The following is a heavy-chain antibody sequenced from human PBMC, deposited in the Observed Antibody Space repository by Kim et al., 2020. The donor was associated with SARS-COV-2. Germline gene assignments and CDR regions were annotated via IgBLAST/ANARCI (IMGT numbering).Heavy chain of an antibody. CDR3: VREAATSTWFDP. Sequence: TNFNPSFESRRTVSVDKSKNQFSLNLFSVTAADTAVYYCVREAATSTWFDPWGRGTLVTVSS. J-gene: IGHJ5*02. D-gene: IGHD6-13*01. CDR2: T. V-gene: IGHV4-4*02.